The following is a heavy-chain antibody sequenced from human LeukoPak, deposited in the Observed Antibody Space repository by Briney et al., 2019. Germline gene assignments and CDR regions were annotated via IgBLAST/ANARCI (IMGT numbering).Heavy chain of an antibody. Sequence: SQTLSLTCTVSGGSISSGGYYWSWIRQPPGKGLEWIGYIYQSGSTYYTPSLESRVTISVDRSKNQFSPRLSSVTAADTAVYYCAKRVAAAGIFDYWGQGTLVTVSS. CDR3: AKRVAAAGIFDY. V-gene: IGHV4-30-2*01. CDR2: IYQSGST. J-gene: IGHJ4*02. D-gene: IGHD6-13*01. CDR1: GGSISSGGYY.